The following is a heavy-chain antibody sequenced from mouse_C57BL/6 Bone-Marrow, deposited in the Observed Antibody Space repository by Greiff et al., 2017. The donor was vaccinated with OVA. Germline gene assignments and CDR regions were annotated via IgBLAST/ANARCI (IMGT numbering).Heavy chain of an antibody. Sequence: EVQGVESGGGLVKPGGSLKLSCAASGFTFSDYGMHWVRQAPEKGLEWVAYISSGSSTIYYADTVKGRFTISRDNAKNTLFLQMTSLRSEDTAMYYCARGKDYDYSYWYFDVWGTGTTVTVSS. CDR3: ARGKDYDYSYWYFDV. CDR1: GFTFSDYG. J-gene: IGHJ1*03. V-gene: IGHV5-17*01. D-gene: IGHD2-4*01. CDR2: ISSGSSTI.